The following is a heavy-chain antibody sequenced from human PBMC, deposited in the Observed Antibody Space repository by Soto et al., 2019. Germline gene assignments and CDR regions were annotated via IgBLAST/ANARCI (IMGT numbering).Heavy chain of an antibody. D-gene: IGHD2-2*01. V-gene: IGHV1-18*01. CDR2: ISAYNGNT. CDR1: GYTFTSYG. CDR3: ARDGRLLSKQFLDTPRHGMDV. Sequence: ASVKVSCKASGYTFTSYGISWVRQAPGQGLEWMGWISAYNGNTNYAQKLQGRVTMTTDTPTSTAYMELRSLRSDDTAVYYCARDGRLLSKQFLDTPRHGMDVWGQGTTVTVSS. J-gene: IGHJ6*02.